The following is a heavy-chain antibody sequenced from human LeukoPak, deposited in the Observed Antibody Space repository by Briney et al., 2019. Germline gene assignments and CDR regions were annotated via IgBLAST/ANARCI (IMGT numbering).Heavy chain of an antibody. Sequence: PGTSLRLSCAGSGFTVSSNYMSWVRQAPGKGLEWVSVIYTGGNTYYADSVKGRFTISRDNSKNTLYLQMNSLRAEDTAVYYCARGLIYSPNWFDPWGQGTLVTVSS. V-gene: IGHV3-66*01. J-gene: IGHJ5*02. CDR1: GFTVSSNY. CDR3: ARGLIYSPNWFDP. CDR2: IYTGGNT. D-gene: IGHD4-11*01.